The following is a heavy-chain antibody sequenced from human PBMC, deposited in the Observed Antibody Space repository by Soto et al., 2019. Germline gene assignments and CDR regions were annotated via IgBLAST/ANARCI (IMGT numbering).Heavy chain of an antibody. V-gene: IGHV1-69*06. J-gene: IGHJ3*02. CDR1: GGTFSSSA. Sequence: QVQLVQSGAEMREPGSSVKVSCKASGGTFSSSAINWLRQAPVQGPEWMGGIIPTFGTANYIEKFRGRVTITADTSTSTAYMEVSSLTSEDTAMYFCARSETAGHRGFDIWGQGTMVTVSS. CDR3: ARSETAGHRGFDI. CDR2: IIPTFGTA. D-gene: IGHD6-19*01.